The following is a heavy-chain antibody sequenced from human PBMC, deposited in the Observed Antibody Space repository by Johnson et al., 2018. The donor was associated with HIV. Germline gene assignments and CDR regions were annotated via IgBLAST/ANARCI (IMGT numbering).Heavy chain of an antibody. CDR1: GFTFSNYA. CDR2: ISYDGRNK. V-gene: IGHV3-30-3*01. Sequence: QVQLVESGGGLVQPGGSLRLSCAASGFTFSNYAMSWVRQAPGKGLAWVAVISYDGRNKYYADSVKGRFTISRDNAKNSLYLQMKSLRAEDTALYYCASHRSIAADDAFDIWGQGTMVTVSS. CDR3: ASHRSIAADDAFDI. J-gene: IGHJ3*02. D-gene: IGHD6-13*01.